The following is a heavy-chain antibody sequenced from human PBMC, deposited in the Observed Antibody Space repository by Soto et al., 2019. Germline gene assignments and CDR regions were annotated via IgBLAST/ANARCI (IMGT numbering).Heavy chain of an antibody. CDR2: ISYDGSNK. V-gene: IGHV3-30-3*01. Sequence: QVQLVESGGGVVQPGRSLRLSCAASGFTFSSYAMHWVRQAPGKGLEWVAVISYDGSNKYYADSVKGRFTISRDNSKNTLYLQLNSLRAEDTAVYYCARVAVAGTWARPFDYWGQGTLVTVSS. J-gene: IGHJ4*02. CDR3: ARVAVAGTWARPFDY. CDR1: GFTFSSYA. D-gene: IGHD6-19*01.